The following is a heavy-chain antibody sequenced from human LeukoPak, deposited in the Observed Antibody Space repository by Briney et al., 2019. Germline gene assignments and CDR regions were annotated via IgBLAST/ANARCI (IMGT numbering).Heavy chain of an antibody. CDR2: INDSGST. V-gene: IGHV4-34*01. Sequence: PSETLSLTCAVYGGSFSGYYWSWIRQPPGRGLEWIGEINDSGSTNYNPSLKSRVTISVDTSNNRVSLKVDSVTAADTVVYYCARRAGYDYGQIDHWGRGTLVTVSS. D-gene: IGHD5-18*01. J-gene: IGHJ4*02. CDR3: ARRAGYDYGQIDH. CDR1: GGSFSGYY.